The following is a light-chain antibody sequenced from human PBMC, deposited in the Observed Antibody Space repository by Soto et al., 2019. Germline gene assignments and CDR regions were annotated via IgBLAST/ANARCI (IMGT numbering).Light chain of an antibody. J-gene: IGLJ3*02. CDR2: EDN. V-gene: IGLV6-57*04. CDR1: SGGIASNY. Sequence: NFMLTQPHSVSESPGKTVTISCTRSSGGIASNYVQWYQLRPGSAPTTVIYEDNQRPSGVPDRFSGSIDSSSNSASLTISGLKTEDEADYCCQSYDSGNPWVFGGGTKVTVL. CDR3: QSYDSGNPWV.